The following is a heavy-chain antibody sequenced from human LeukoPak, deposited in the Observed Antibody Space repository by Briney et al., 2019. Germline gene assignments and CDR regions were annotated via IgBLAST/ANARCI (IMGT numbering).Heavy chain of an antibody. CDR1: GFTFSDYY. V-gene: IGHV3-11*01. J-gene: IGHJ3*02. CDR3: ARRRGSDRGVIADAFDI. D-gene: IGHD3-10*01. CDR2: ISSSGSTI. Sequence: PGGSLRLSCAASGFTFSDYYMSWIRQAPGRGLEWVSYISSSGSTIYYADSVKGRFTISRDNAKNSLYLQMNSLRAEDTAVYYCARRRGSDRGVIADAFDIWGQGTMVTVSS.